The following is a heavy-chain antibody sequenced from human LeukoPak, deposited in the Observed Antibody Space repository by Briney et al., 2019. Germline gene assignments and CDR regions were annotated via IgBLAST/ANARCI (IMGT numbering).Heavy chain of an antibody. D-gene: IGHD6-6*01. CDR3: ASEPYSSSSDY. CDR1: GFTVSSNY. V-gene: IGHV3-30-3*01. CDR2: ISYDGSNK. J-gene: IGHJ4*02. Sequence: GGSLRLSCAASGFTVSSNYMSWVRQAPGRGLEWVAVISYDGSNKYYADSVKGRFTISRDNSKNTLYLQMNSLRAEDTAVYYCASEPYSSSSDYWGQGTLVTVSS.